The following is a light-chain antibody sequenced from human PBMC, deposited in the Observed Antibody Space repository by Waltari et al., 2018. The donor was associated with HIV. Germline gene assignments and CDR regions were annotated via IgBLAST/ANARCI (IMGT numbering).Light chain of an antibody. Sequence: QSELTQPPSVSGAPGQRVTISCSRTTSNIGAGSAVHWYLQLPGTAPKLLIYGDNNRPSGVPDRFSGSKSGTSASLTITWLQAEDEADYYCQSYDTSLSGSKVFGGGTKLTVL. CDR3: QSYDTSLSGSKV. V-gene: IGLV1-40*01. CDR1: TSNIGAGSA. CDR2: GDN. J-gene: IGLJ3*02.